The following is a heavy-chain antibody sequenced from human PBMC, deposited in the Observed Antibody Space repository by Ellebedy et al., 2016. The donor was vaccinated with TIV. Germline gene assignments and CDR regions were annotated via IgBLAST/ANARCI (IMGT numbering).Heavy chain of an antibody. CDR3: AREIIYGGYYFDY. V-gene: IGHV3-33*01. J-gene: IGHJ4*02. Sequence: GESLKISCAASGFTFSSYGMHWVRRAPGKGLEWVAVIWSDGTTKYYSDSMKGRFTISRDNSKNTLYLQMNSLRAEDTAVYYCAREIIYGGYYFDYWGQGTLVTVSS. D-gene: IGHD4-23*01. CDR1: GFTFSSYG. CDR2: IWSDGTTK.